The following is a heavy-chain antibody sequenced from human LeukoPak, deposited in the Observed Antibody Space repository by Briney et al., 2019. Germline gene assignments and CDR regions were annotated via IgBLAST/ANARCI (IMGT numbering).Heavy chain of an antibody. Sequence: GGCLRLSCAASGFTFSSYAMSWVRQAPGKGLEWVSAISGSGGSTYYADSVKGRFTISRDNSKNTLYLQMNSLRVEDTAVYYCVREGYFVFDFWGQGALVTVTS. CDR3: VREGYFVFDF. J-gene: IGHJ4*02. D-gene: IGHD2-21*01. CDR2: ISGSGGST. V-gene: IGHV3-23*01. CDR1: GFTFSSYA.